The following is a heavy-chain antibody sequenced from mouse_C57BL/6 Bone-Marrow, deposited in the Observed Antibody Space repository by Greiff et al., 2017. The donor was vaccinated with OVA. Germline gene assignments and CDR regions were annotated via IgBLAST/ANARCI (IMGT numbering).Heavy chain of an antibody. J-gene: IGHJ2*01. V-gene: IGHV5-6*01. CDR1: GFTFSSYG. CDR2: ISSGGSYT. Sequence: EVKLMESGGDLVKPGGSLKLSCAASGFTFSSYGMSWVRQTPDKRLEWVATISSGGSYTYYPDSVKGRFTISRDNAKNTLYLQMSSLKSEDTAMYYCARETTGYYFDYWGQGTTRTVSS. CDR3: ARETTGYYFDY. D-gene: IGHD2-1*01.